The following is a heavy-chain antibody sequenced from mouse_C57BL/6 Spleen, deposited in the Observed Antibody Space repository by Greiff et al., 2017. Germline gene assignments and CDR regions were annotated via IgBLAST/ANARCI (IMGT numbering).Heavy chain of an antibody. CDR3: TRISYDGFFY. V-gene: IGHV1-15*01. CDR1: GYTFTDYE. Sequence: LVESGAELVRPGASVTLSCKASGYTFTDYEMHWVKQTPVHGLEWIGAIDPETGGTAYNQKFKGKAILTADKSSSTAYMELRSLTSEDSAVYYCTRISYDGFFYWGQGTTLTVSS. J-gene: IGHJ2*01. D-gene: IGHD2-3*01. CDR2: IDPETGGT.